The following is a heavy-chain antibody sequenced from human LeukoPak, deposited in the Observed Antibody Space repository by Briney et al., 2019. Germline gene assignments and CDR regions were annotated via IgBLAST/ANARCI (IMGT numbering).Heavy chain of an antibody. Sequence: GASVKVSCKASGYTFTSYYMHWVRQAPGQGLEWMGRINPSGGSTSYAQKFQGRVTMTRDTSTSTVYMELSSLRSEDTAVYYCARGGRIVGAPDAFDIWGQGTMVTVSS. CDR3: ARGGRIVGAPDAFDI. CDR1: GYTFTSYY. CDR2: INPSGGST. D-gene: IGHD1-26*01. V-gene: IGHV1-46*01. J-gene: IGHJ3*02.